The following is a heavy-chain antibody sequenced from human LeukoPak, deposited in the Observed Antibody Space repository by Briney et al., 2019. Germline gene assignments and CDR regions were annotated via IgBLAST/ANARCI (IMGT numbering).Heavy chain of an antibody. CDR1: GYTFTGYY. D-gene: IGHD3-22*01. V-gene: IGHV1-2*06. CDR3: AIPYDSSGYYYFGY. CDR2: INPNSGGT. Sequence: ASVKVSCKASGYTFTGYYMHWVRQAPGQGLEWMGRINPNSGGTNYAQKFQGRVTMTRDTSISTAYMELSRLRSDDTAVYYCAIPYDSSGYYYFGYWGQGTLVTVSS. J-gene: IGHJ4*02.